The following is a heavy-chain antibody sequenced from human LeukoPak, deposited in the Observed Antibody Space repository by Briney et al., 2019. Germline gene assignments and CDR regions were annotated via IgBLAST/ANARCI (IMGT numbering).Heavy chain of an antibody. CDR3: ARDYYGSGSYYNDNY. V-gene: IGHV3-66*01. D-gene: IGHD3-10*01. Sequence: GGSLRLSCAASGFTVSSNHMSWVRQAPGKGLEWVSVIYSGGSTYYADSVKGRFTISRDNSKNTLYLQMNSLRAEDTAVYYCARDYYGSGSYYNDNYWGQGTLVTVSS. J-gene: IGHJ4*02. CDR1: GFTVSSNH. CDR2: IYSGGST.